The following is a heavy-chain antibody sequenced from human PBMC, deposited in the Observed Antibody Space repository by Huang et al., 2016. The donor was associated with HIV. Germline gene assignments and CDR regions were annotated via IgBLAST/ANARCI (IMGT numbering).Heavy chain of an antibody. CDR2: ISDDNGNK. J-gene: IGHJ5*02. CDR3: ARGGWELNNWFDP. V-gene: IGHV1-18*04. CDR1: GYTYTSYG. D-gene: IGHD1-26*01. Sequence: QVQLVQSGAEVKKPGASVKVSCKASGYTYTSYGISWVRQAPGQGLEWMGWISDDNGNKNYAQKLQGRETMTKDTTTSTADMEVRSLRSDDTAVNYCARGGWELNNWFDPWGQGTLVTVSS.